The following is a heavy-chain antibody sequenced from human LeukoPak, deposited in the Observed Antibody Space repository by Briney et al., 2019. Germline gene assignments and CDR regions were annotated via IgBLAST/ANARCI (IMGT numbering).Heavy chain of an antibody. CDR2: INPNSGGT. D-gene: IGHD3-22*01. J-gene: IGHJ3*02. V-gene: IGHV1-2*02. Sequence: GASVKVSCKASGYTFTCYYMHWVRQAPGQGLEWMGWINPNSGGTNYAQKFQGRVTMTRDTSTSTAYMELSRLRSDDTAVYYCARGAYYYDSSGYLLGRAFDIWGQGTMVTVS. CDR3: ARGAYYYDSSGYLLGRAFDI. CDR1: GYTFTCYY.